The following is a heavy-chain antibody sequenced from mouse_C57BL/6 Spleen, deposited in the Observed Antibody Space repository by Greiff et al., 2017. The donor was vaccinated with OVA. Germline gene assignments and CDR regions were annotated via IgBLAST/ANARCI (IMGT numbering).Heavy chain of an antibody. J-gene: IGHJ1*03. CDR2: IYPGDGDT. Sequence: VQLQQSGPELVKPGASVKISCKASGYAFSSSWMNWVKQRPGKGLEWIGRIYPGDGDTNYNGKFKGKATLTADKSSSTAYMQLSSLTSEDSAVYFCARGTTVVVSYWYFDVWGTGTTVTVSS. CDR3: ARGTTVVVSYWYFDV. V-gene: IGHV1-82*01. D-gene: IGHD1-1*01. CDR1: GYAFSSSW.